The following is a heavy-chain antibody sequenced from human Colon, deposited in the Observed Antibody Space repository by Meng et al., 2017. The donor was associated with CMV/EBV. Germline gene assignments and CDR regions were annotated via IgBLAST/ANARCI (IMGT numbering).Heavy chain of an antibody. CDR2: ISTGGSTV. J-gene: IGHJ6*02. CDR1: GFPLSDYY. D-gene: IGHD3-10*01. CDR3: ARGNTGGDFYFFGLDL. V-gene: IGHV3-11*01. Sequence: GGSLRLSCSASGFPLSDYYIMWIRQAPGKGLEYVAYISTGGSTVYYADSVMGRLTISRDNINNVVTLHMTSLRGDDAGVYYCARGNTGGDFYFFGLDLWGQGTTVTVSS.